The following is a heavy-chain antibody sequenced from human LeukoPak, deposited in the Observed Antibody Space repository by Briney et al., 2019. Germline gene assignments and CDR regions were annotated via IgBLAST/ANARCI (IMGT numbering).Heavy chain of an antibody. CDR2: IKTDGSEK. Sequence: GGSLRLSCEGSGFTFSNYWMGWVRQAPGKGLQWVANIKTDGSEKYYVDSVKGRFTIPRDNAKNSLYLQMNSLRAEDTAVYYCATYSSLNRREFQFWGQGTLLTVSS. J-gene: IGHJ1*01. CDR1: GFTFSNYW. D-gene: IGHD3-22*01. V-gene: IGHV3-7*01. CDR3: ATYSSLNRREFQF.